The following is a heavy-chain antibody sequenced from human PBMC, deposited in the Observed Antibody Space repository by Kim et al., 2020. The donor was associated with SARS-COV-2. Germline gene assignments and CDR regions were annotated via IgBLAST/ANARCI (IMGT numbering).Heavy chain of an antibody. CDR1: GGSVSSGSYY. Sequence: SETLSLTCTVSGGSVSSGSYYWSWIRQPPGKGLEWIGYIYYSGSTNYNPSLKSRVTISVDTSKNQFSLKLSSVTAADTAVYYCASLAVADVHYYYGMDVWGQGTTVTVSS. D-gene: IGHD6-19*01. CDR3: ASLAVADVHYYYGMDV. V-gene: IGHV4-61*01. CDR2: IYYSGST. J-gene: IGHJ6*02.